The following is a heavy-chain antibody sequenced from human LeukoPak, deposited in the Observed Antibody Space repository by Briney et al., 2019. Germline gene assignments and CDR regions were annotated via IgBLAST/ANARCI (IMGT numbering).Heavy chain of an antibody. CDR1: GFTFSNYG. CDR3: AKDRVYQWELLWHFDL. J-gene: IGHJ2*01. V-gene: IGHV3-30*18. D-gene: IGHD1-26*01. Sequence: GGSLRLSCAASGFTFSNYGMHWVRQAPGKGQEWVAVIAYDGSNEYYADFVKGRFTISRDNSKNTLSLQMNSLRAEDTAVYYCAKDRVYQWELLWHFDLWGRGTLVTVSS. CDR2: IAYDGSNE.